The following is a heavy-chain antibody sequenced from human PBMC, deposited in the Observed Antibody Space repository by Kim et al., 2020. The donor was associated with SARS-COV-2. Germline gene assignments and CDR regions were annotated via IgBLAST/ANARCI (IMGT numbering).Heavy chain of an antibody. V-gene: IGHV4-39*01. CDR3: ARHLRPFDY. CDR2: VHGGNT. J-gene: IGHJ4*02. CDR1: GASISNNNYY. Sequence: SETLSLTCPVSGASISNNNYYWGWVRQPPGKGLEWIGSVHGGNTFYNPSLRSRLAISIDTSRNQLSLRLTSATAADTAVYYCARHLRPFDYWGQGTLVT.